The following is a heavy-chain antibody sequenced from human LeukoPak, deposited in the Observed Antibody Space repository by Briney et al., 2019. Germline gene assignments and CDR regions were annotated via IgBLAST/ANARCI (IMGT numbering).Heavy chain of an antibody. CDR2: INHSGST. D-gene: IGHD4-17*01. CDR3: ARTLRHRHKQYYFDY. Sequence: PSETLSLTCAVYGGSFSGYYWSWIRQPPGKGLEWIGEINHSGSTNYNPSLKSRVTISVDTSKNQFSLKLSSVTAADTAVYYCARTLRHRHKQYYFDYWGQGTLVTVSS. CDR1: GGSFSGYY. J-gene: IGHJ4*02. V-gene: IGHV4-34*01.